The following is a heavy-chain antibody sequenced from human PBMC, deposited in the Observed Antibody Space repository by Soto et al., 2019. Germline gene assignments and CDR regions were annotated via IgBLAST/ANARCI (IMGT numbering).Heavy chain of an antibody. D-gene: IGHD7-27*01. J-gene: IGHJ2*01. CDR2: IYYSGST. CDR3: AGARANWGLNWYFDL. Sequence: QVQLQESGPGLVKPSQTLSLTCTVSGGSISSGGYYWSWIRQHPGKGLEWIGYIYYSGSTYYNPSLKRRVTISVDTSKNPVSLKLRSVAAAGTAVYYCAGARANWGLNWYFDLWGRGTLVTVSS. V-gene: IGHV4-31*03. CDR1: GGSISSGGYY.